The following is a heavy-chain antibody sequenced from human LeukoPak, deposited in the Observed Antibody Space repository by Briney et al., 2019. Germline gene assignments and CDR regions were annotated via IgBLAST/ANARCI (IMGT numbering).Heavy chain of an antibody. Sequence: GGSLRLSCAASGFTFNSYAVHWVRQALGKGLEWVAVFSYDGSNDYYADSVKGRFTISRDNSKNTLYLQMNSLRAEDTAVYYCAREATGFDYWGQGTLVTVSS. D-gene: IGHD1-14*01. V-gene: IGHV3-30*04. CDR1: GFTFNSYA. J-gene: IGHJ4*02. CDR3: AREATGFDY. CDR2: FSYDGSND.